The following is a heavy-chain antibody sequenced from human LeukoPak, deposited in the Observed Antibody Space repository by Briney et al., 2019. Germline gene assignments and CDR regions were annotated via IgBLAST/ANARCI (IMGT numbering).Heavy chain of an antibody. CDR3: ATNSQGYCSSTSCYTLGAHDAFDI. V-gene: IGHV3-30*02. CDR1: GFTFSSYG. J-gene: IGHJ3*02. Sequence: GGSLRLSCAASGFTFSSYGVHWVRQAPGKGLEWVAFIRYDVSNKYYADSVKGRFTISRDNSKNTLYLQMNSLRAEDTAVYYCATNSQGYCSSTSCYTLGAHDAFDIWGQGTMVTVSS. CDR2: IRYDVSNK. D-gene: IGHD2-2*02.